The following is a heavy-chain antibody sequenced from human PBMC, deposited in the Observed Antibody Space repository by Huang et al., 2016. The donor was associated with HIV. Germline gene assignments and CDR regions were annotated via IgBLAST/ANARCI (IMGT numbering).Heavy chain of an antibody. CDR1: GYTFNNYS. CDR3: ARDADHYESSTYYRAPSY. Sequence: QVLLVQPGTEVRKPGASVKISCKTSGYTFNNYSIHWVRQAPGQGLECMGIINPSAGDLDYAPKFQLRVTMTRDTSTSSVYMEVRSLTSEDTAIYYCARDADHYESSTYYRAPSYWGRGTLVTVSS. CDR2: INPSAGDL. V-gene: IGHV1-46*02. D-gene: IGHD3-22*01. J-gene: IGHJ4*02.